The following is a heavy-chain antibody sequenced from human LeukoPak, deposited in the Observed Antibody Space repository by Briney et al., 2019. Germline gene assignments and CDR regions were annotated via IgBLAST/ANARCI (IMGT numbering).Heavy chain of an antibody. Sequence: GGSLRLSCAASGFTFSSYAMSWVRQAPGKGLEWVSATSGSGGSTYYADSVKGRFTISRDNSKNTLYLQMNSLRAEDTAVYYCAKVGGSYYYYYYMDVWGKGTTVTVSS. J-gene: IGHJ6*03. CDR1: GFTFSSYA. V-gene: IGHV3-23*01. CDR2: TSGSGGST. D-gene: IGHD1-26*01. CDR3: AKVGGSYYYYYYMDV.